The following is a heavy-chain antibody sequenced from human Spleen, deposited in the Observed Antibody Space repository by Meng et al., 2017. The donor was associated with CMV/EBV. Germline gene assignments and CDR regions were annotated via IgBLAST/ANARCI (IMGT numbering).Heavy chain of an antibody. J-gene: IGHJ4*02. CDR1: RFTFSTYS. Sequence: LSLTCAASRFTFSTYSMIWVRQAPGKGLEWVSSFSSSSNYKYYADSVKGRFTISRDNAKNSLYLQMNSLRAEDTAVYYCARAPIVVPAATNYYFDYWGQGTLVTVSS. CDR3: ARAPIVVPAATNYYFDY. V-gene: IGHV3-21*01. CDR2: FSSSSNYK. D-gene: IGHD2-2*01.